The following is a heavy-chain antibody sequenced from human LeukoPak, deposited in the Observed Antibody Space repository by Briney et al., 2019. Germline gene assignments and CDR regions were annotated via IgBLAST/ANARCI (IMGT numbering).Heavy chain of an antibody. J-gene: IGHJ4*02. CDR1: GFTFSSYA. CDR2: ISGSGGST. V-gene: IGHV3-23*01. D-gene: IGHD6-19*01. CDR3: AKDRGVAGIDY. Sequence: PGGSLRLSCAASGFTFSSYAMSWVRQAPGKGLEWVSAISGSGGSTYYADSVKGRFTISRDNSKNTLYLQMNRLRVDDTAIYYCAKDRGVAGIDYWGQGTLVTVSS.